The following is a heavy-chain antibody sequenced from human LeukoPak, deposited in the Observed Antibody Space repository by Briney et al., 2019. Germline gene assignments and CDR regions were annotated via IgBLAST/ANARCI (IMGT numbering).Heavy chain of an antibody. CDR2: IKQDGSEK. CDR3: ARGWDYARYFDY. Sequence: GGSLRLSCAASGFTFSSYAMSWVRQAPGKGLEWVANIKQDGSEKYYVDSVKGRFTISRDNAKNSLYLQMNSLRAEDTAVYYCARGWDYARYFDYWGQGTLVTVSS. J-gene: IGHJ4*02. CDR1: GFTFSSYA. D-gene: IGHD2-2*01. V-gene: IGHV3-7*01.